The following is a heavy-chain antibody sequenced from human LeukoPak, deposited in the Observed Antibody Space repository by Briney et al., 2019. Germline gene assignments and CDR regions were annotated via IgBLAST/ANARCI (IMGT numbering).Heavy chain of an antibody. CDR2: INHSGST. V-gene: IGHV4-34*01. J-gene: IGHJ5*02. CDR3: ARGGYYGSGNDFRFDP. Sequence: SETLSLTCAVYGGSFSGYYWSWIRQPPGKGLEWIGEINHSGSTNYNPSPKSRVTISVDTSKNQFSLKLNSVTAADTAVYYCARGGYYGSGNDFRFDPWGQGTLVTVSS. CDR1: GGSFSGYY. D-gene: IGHD3-10*01.